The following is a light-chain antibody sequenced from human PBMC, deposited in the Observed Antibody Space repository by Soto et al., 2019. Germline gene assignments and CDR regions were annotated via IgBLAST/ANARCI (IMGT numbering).Light chain of an antibody. CDR2: AAS. CDR3: QRLDSYST. CDR1: QGISSY. V-gene: IGKV1-9*01. Sequence: DIQLTQSPSFLSASVGDRVTITCRASQGISSYLAWYQQKPGKAPKLLIYAASTLQSGVPSRFSGSGSGTEFTLTISSLQPEDFATYNCQRLDSYSTFGQGTRLEIK. J-gene: IGKJ5*01.